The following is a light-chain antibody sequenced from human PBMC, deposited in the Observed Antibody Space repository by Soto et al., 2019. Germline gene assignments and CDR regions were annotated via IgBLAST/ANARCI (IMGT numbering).Light chain of an antibody. CDR3: SSYTSSSTVV. Sequence: QSALTQPASVSGSPGQSITISCTGTSSDVGGDKYVSWYQQHPGKAPKLMIYDVSNRPSGVSNRFSGSKSGNTASLTISGLQAEDEADYYCSSYTSSSTVVFGTGTKVTVL. V-gene: IGLV2-14*01. CDR1: SSDVGGDKY. J-gene: IGLJ1*01. CDR2: DVS.